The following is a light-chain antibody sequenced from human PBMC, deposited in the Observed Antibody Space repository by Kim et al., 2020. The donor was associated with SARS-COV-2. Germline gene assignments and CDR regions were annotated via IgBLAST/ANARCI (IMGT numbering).Light chain of an antibody. CDR3: SSYTSSSSVV. Sequence: GQSITISCTGTSRDVGGYNYVSWYQQHPGKAPKLMIYDVSNRPSGVSNRFSGSKSGNTASLTNSGLQAEDEADYYCSSYTSSSSVVFGGGTQLTVL. CDR2: DVS. J-gene: IGLJ2*01. V-gene: IGLV2-14*03. CDR1: SRDVGGYNY.